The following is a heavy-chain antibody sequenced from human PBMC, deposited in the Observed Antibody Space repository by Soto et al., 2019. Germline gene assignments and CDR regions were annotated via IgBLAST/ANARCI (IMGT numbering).Heavy chain of an antibody. D-gene: IGHD5-12*01. CDR2: IYYSGST. J-gene: IGHJ4*02. CDR1: GGSISSSSYY. CDR3: ARDVYSGYGPFDY. Sequence: SETLSLTCTVSGGSISSSSYYWGWIRQPPGKGLEWIGSIYYSGSTYYNPSLKSRVTISVDTSKNQFSLKLSSVTAADTAVYYCARDVYSGYGPFDYWGQGTLVTVSS. V-gene: IGHV4-39*02.